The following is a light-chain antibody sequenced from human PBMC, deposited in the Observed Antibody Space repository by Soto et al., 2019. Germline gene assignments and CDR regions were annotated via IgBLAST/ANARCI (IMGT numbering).Light chain of an antibody. CDR2: YDS. J-gene: IGLJ1*01. CDR1: NIGSKR. V-gene: IGLV3-21*04. CDR3: QVWDITTAHYV. Sequence: SYELTQPPSVSVAPEKTARLTCGGDNIGSKRVHWYRQKPGQAPVLVIYYDSDRPSGIPERFSGSNSGNTATLTINRVEAGDEADYYCQVWDITTAHYVFGPGTKVTLL.